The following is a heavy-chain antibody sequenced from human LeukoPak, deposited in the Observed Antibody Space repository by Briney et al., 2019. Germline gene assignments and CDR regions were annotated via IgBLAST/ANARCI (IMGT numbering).Heavy chain of an antibody. Sequence: GGSLRLSCAASGFTFSSYGMHWVRQAPGKGLEWVAVIWCDGSNKYYADSVKGRFTISRDNSKNTLYLQMNSLRAEDKAVDYCAKEGVAYDFWSGYYSAGQDWFDPWGQGTLVTVSS. CDR3: AKEGVAYDFWSGYYSAGQDWFDP. CDR2: IWCDGSNK. D-gene: IGHD3-3*01. J-gene: IGHJ5*02. CDR1: GFTFSSYG. V-gene: IGHV3-33*06.